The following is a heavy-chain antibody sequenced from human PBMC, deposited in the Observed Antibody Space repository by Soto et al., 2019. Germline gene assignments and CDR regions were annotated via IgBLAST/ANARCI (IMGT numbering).Heavy chain of an antibody. D-gene: IGHD3-22*01. J-gene: IGHJ3*02. V-gene: IGHV1-69*06. CDR2: IIPIFGTA. CDR1: GGTFSSYA. CDR3: ARADDSSGSDAFDI. Sequence: SVKVSCKSSGGTFSSYAISWVRQAPGQGLEWMGGIIPIFGTANYAQKFQGRVTITADKSTSTAYMELSSLRSEDTAVYYCARADDSSGSDAFDIWGQGTMVTVSS.